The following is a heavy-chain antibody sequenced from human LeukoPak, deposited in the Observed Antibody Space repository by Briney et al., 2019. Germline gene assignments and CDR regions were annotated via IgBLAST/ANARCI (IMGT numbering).Heavy chain of an antibody. CDR2: INPSGGST. Sequence: ASVKVSCKASGYTFTSYYMHWVRQAPGQGLEWMGIINPSGGSTSYAQKFQGRVTMTRATSTSTVYMELSSLRSEDTAVYYCARGGPPYEGYCSGGSCYAFDYWGQGTLVTVSS. J-gene: IGHJ4*02. CDR1: GYTFTSYY. V-gene: IGHV1-46*01. CDR3: ARGGPPYEGYCSGGSCYAFDY. D-gene: IGHD2-15*01.